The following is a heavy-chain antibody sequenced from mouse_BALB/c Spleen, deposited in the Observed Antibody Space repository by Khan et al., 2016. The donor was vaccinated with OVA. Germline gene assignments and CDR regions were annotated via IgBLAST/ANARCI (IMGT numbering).Heavy chain of an antibody. D-gene: IGHD1-1*01. Sequence: QMQLEESGAELAKPGASVKMSCKASGYTFTSYWMHWVKQRPGQGLEWIGYINPSTDYTEYNQKFKDKATLTADKSSSTAYMQLTSLTSEDSAVYYCTNHGSSSAWFTYGGQGTLVTVSA. CDR3: TNHGSSSAWFTY. J-gene: IGHJ3*01. V-gene: IGHV1-7*01. CDR2: INPSTDYT. CDR1: GYTFTSYW.